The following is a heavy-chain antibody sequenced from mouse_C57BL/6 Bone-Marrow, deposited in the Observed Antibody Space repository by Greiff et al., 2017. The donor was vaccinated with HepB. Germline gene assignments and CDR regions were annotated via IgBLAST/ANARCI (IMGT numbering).Heavy chain of an antibody. J-gene: IGHJ1*03. CDR3: ARGDDWYWDV. V-gene: IGHV1-4*01. Sequence: QVQLQQSGAELVRPGASVKMSCKASGYTFTSYTMHWVKQRPGQGLEWIGYINPSSGYTKYNQKFKDKATLTADKSSSTAYLQLSSLRSEDSAFYYCARGDDWYWDVWGRGTAVTVTA. CDR1: GYTFTSYT. CDR2: INPSSGYT.